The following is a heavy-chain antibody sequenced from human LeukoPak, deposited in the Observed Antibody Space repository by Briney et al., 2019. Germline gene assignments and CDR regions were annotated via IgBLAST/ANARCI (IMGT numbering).Heavy chain of an antibody. V-gene: IGHV4-34*01. D-gene: IGHD3-10*01. CDR1: GGSFSGYY. Sequence: PSETLSLTCAVYGGSFSGYYRSWIRQPPGKGLEWIGEINHSGSTNNNPSHKSRVTISVDTSKNQFSLKLSSVTAADTAVYYCARDYGSGYYYMDVWGKGTTVTISS. J-gene: IGHJ6*03. CDR3: ARDYGSGYYYMDV. CDR2: INHSGST.